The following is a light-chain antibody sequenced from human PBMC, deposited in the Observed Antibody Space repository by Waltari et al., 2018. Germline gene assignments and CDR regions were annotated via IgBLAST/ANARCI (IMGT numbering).Light chain of an antibody. V-gene: IGKV1-5*01. J-gene: IGKJ1*01. CDR1: ESIGTS. Sequence: DIQMTQSPSTLSASFGDRVTFTCRASESIGTSLAWYQQKSGKAPKLLIYHASTLEGGVPSRFSGSGSGTDFTLTISSLQPDDFATYFCQQYYTYSLWAFGQGTKVETK. CDR2: HAS. CDR3: QQYYTYSLWA.